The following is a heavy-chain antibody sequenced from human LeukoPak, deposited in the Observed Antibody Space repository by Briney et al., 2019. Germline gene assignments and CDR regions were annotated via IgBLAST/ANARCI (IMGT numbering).Heavy chain of an antibody. CDR3: ARAVGPTGRFDY. CDR2: INHSGST. V-gene: IGHV4-34*01. Sequence: SETLSLTCAVYGGSFSGYYWSWIRQPPGKGLEWIGEINHSGSTNYNPSLKSRVTISVDTSKNQFSLKLSSVTAADTAVYYCARAVGPTGRFDYWGQGTLVTVSS. CDR1: GGSFSGYY. J-gene: IGHJ4*02.